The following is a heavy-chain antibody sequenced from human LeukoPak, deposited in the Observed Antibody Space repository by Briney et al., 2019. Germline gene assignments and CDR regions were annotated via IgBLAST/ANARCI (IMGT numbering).Heavy chain of an antibody. CDR1: GGTFSSYA. CDR3: ASGSYSSGWYSTGYYYYGMDV. V-gene: IGHV1-69*06. Sequence: SVKVSCKASGGTFSSYAISWVRQAPGQGREWMGGIIPIFGTANYAQKFQGRVTITADKSTSTAYMELSSLRSEDTAVYYCASGSYSSGWYSTGYYYYGMDVWGKGTTVTVSS. D-gene: IGHD6-19*01. CDR2: IIPIFGTA. J-gene: IGHJ6*04.